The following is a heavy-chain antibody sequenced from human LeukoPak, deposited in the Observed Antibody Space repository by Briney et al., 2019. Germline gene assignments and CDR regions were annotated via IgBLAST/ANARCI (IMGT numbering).Heavy chain of an antibody. J-gene: IGHJ4*02. Sequence: ASVKVSCKASGYTFTSYDINWVRQATGQGLEWMGWMNPNSGNTGYAQKFQGRVTMTRDTSISTAYMELSRLRSDDTAVYYCARSMQWLLLSSFDYWGQGTLVTVSS. CDR1: GYTFTSYD. CDR2: MNPNSGNT. D-gene: IGHD3-22*01. CDR3: ARSMQWLLLSSFDY. V-gene: IGHV1-8*01.